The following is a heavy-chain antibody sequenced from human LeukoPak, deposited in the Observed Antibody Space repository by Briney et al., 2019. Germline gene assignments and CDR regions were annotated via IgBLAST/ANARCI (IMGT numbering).Heavy chain of an antibody. CDR2: IFPGGST. V-gene: IGHV4-4*09. Sequence: SETLSLTCTVSDDSISSYYWSWIRQSPGKGLEWIGYIFPGGSTNSNPSLKSRVTISVDTSKNQFSLKVSSVTAADTAIYYCARSPPAPKEFDYWGQGTLVTVSS. CDR3: ARSPPAPKEFDY. D-gene: IGHD2-2*01. CDR1: DDSISSYY. J-gene: IGHJ4*02.